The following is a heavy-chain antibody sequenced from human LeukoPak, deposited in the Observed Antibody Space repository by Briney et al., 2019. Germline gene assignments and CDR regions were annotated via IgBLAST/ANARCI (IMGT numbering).Heavy chain of an antibody. V-gene: IGHV4-38-2*01. J-gene: IGHJ4*02. CDR3: ARVGGYSYGNYYFNY. Sequence: SETLSLTCAVSGYSISSGYYWGWIRPPPGKGLDWIGSISHSGSTYYNPSLRSRVTISIDTSKNQFSLRLNSVTATDTAVYYCARVGGYSYGNYYFNYWGQGTLVTVSS. D-gene: IGHD5-18*01. CDR1: GYSISSGYY. CDR2: ISHSGST.